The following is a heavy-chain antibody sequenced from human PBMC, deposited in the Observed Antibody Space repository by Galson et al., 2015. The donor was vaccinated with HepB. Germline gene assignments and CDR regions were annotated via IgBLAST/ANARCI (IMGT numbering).Heavy chain of an antibody. CDR3: ARDPRPRAMVQGVVHYGLDV. CDR2: INPNAGNP. V-gene: IGHV7-4-1*01. Sequence: SVKVSCKASGYTFNSYAINWVRQAPGQGLEYMGWINPNAGNPTYARRFPGRFVFTMDTSVSTAYLQIGSLDADDTAVYYCARDPRPRAMVQGVVHYGLDVWGQGTTVTVSS. D-gene: IGHD3-10*01. J-gene: IGHJ6*02. CDR1: GYTFNSYA.